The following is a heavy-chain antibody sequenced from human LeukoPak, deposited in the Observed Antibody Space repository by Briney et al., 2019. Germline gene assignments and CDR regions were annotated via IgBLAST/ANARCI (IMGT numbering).Heavy chain of an antibody. CDR3: VRQGANGGYYLFDY. CDR2: IYYSGST. Sequence: PSETLSLTCTVSGGSISSSSYYWGWIRQPPGKGLEWIGSIYYSGSTYYNPSLKSRVTISVDPSKNQFSLKLSSLTAADTATYYCVRQGANGGYYLFDYWGPGHLVMVSS. V-gene: IGHV4-39*01. D-gene: IGHD3-3*01. J-gene: IGHJ4*02. CDR1: GGSISSSSYY.